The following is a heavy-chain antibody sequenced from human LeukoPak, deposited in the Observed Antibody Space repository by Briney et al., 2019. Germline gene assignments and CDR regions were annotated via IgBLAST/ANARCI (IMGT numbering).Heavy chain of an antibody. CDR1: GYTFTGYY. D-gene: IGHD4-17*01. J-gene: IGHJ6*02. CDR2: INPNSGGT. CDR3: ARGGIDYGDWKRPTEPNYYYYGMDV. Sequence: ASVKVSCKASGYTFTGYYMHWVRQAPGQGLEWMGRINPNSGGTNYAQKFQGRVTMTRDTSISTAYMELSRLRSEDTAVYYCARGGIDYGDWKRPTEPNYYYYGMDVWGQGTTVTVSS. V-gene: IGHV1-2*06.